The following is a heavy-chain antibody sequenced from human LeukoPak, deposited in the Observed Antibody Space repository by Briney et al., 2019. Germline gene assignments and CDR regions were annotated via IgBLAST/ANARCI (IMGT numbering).Heavy chain of an antibody. D-gene: IGHD3-9*01. CDR1: GDSVSSKSAA. CDR3: ARGLLHYDTYYFDY. CDR2: TYYRSKWYN. J-gene: IGHJ4*02. Sequence: PSQTLSLTCAISGDSVSSKSAAWNWIRQSPSGGLEWLGRTYYRSKWYNDYAVSVKSRIIINPDTSKNQFSLQLNSVTPEDTAVYYCARGLLHYDTYYFDYWGQGTRVTVSS. V-gene: IGHV6-1*01.